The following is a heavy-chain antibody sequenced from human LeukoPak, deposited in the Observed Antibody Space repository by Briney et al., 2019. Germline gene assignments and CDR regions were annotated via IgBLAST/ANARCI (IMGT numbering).Heavy chain of an antibody. J-gene: IGHJ3*02. CDR2: IYTSGST. V-gene: IGHV4-4*07. CDR1: GGSISSYY. Sequence: SETLSLTCTVPGGSISSYYWSWIRQPAGKGLEWIGRIYTSGSTNYNPSLKSRVTISVDTSKNQFSLKLSSVTAADTAVYYCARLPDIVVVPAAIGAFDIWGQGTMVTVSS. CDR3: ARLPDIVVVPAAIGAFDI. D-gene: IGHD2-2*02.